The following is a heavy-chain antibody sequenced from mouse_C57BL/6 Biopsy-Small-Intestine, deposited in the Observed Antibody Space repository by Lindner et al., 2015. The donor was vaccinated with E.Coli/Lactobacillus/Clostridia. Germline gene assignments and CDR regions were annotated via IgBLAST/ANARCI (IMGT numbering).Heavy chain of an antibody. V-gene: IGHV1-4*01. CDR1: GYTFTSYT. CDR3: ARRNSPDY. Sequence: VQLQESGAELARPGASVKMSCKASGYTFTSYTIHWVKQRPGQGLEWIGHIDPGGNYTKYNQNFKDKATLTADTSSNTAYMQLTSLTSDDSAAYYCARRNSPDYWGQGTILTVSS. D-gene: IGHD2-12*01. J-gene: IGHJ2*01. CDR2: IDPGGNYT.